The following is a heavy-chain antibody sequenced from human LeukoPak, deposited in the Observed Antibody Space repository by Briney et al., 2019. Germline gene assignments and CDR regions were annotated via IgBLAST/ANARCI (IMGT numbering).Heavy chain of an antibody. CDR3: AKTQRLIDFFDS. V-gene: IGHV3-30*18. J-gene: IGHJ4*02. CDR1: GFTFNSYG. D-gene: IGHD1-1*01. Sequence: GGSLRLSCVGTGFTFNSYGMHWVRQAPGKGLEGVAVVSFDGYNKYYADSVKGRFTISRDNPGRSVHLQMNSLTSEDTAVYFCAKTQRLIDFFDSWGQGILVTVSP. CDR2: VSFDGYNK.